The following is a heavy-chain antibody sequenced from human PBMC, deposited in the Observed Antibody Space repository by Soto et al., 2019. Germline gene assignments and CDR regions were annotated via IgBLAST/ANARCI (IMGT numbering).Heavy chain of an antibody. J-gene: IGHJ4*02. V-gene: IGHV4-39*01. CDR3: ADAISGTFDY. CDR2: IYYSGST. CDR1: GGSISSSSYY. Sequence: SETLSLTCTVSGGSISSSSYYWGWIRQPPGKGLEWIGSIYYSGSTYYNPSLKSRVTISVDTSKNQFSLKLSSVTAADTAVYYCADAISGTFDYWGQGTLVTVSS. D-gene: IGHD6-19*01.